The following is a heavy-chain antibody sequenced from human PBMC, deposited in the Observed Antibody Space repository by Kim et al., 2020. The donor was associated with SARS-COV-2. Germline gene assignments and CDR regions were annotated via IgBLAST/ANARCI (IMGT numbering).Heavy chain of an antibody. J-gene: IGHJ5*02. Sequence: SVKVSCKASGGTFSSYVISWVRQAPGQGLEWMGGIIPIFGTANYAQKFQGRVTITADESTSTAYMELSSLRSEDTAVYYCARAAEYYGSGSYYINWFDPWGQGTLVTVSS. CDR1: GGTFSSYV. CDR2: IIPIFGTA. CDR3: ARAAEYYGSGSYYINWFDP. V-gene: IGHV1-69*13. D-gene: IGHD3-10*01.